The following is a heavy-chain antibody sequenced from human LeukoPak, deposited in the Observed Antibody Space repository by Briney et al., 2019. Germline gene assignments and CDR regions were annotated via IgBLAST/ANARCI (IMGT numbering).Heavy chain of an antibody. CDR2: IKQDGSEK. J-gene: IGHJ4*02. Sequence: GGSLRLSCAASGFTFSSYWMSWVRQAPGKGLEWVANIKQDGSEKYYVDSVKGRFTISRDNAKNSLYLQMNSLRAEDTTVYYCARGVTTGWSRYFFDFWGQGTLVTVSS. CDR3: ARGVTTGWSRYFFDF. V-gene: IGHV3-7*01. D-gene: IGHD3-9*01. CDR1: GFTFSSYW.